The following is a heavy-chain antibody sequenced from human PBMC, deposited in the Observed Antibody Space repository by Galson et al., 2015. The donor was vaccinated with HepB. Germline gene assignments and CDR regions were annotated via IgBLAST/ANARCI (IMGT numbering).Heavy chain of an antibody. CDR1: GYTFTSYG. CDR2: ISAYNGNT. J-gene: IGHJ3*02. Sequence: QSGAEVKKPGESLRISCKASGYTFTSYGISWVRQAPGQGLEWMGWISAYNGNTNYAQKLQGRVTMTTDTSTSTAYMELRSLRSDDTAVYYCAVLGYCSGGSCYSAFDIWGQGTMVTVSS. CDR3: AVLGYCSGGSCYSAFDI. D-gene: IGHD2-15*01. V-gene: IGHV1-18*01.